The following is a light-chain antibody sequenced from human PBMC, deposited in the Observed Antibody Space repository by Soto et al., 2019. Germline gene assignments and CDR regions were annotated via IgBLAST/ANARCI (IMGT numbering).Light chain of an antibody. CDR1: QSISSY. CDR3: QQSYSTPFT. J-gene: IGKJ4*01. CDR2: AAS. Sequence: DIQMTQSPSSLSASVGDRVTITCRASQSISSYLNWYQQKPGKAPKLLIYAASSLQSGVPSRFSGSGSGTDFTLNISGLQPEDLATYYCQQSYSTPFTFGGGTKVEIK. V-gene: IGKV1-39*01.